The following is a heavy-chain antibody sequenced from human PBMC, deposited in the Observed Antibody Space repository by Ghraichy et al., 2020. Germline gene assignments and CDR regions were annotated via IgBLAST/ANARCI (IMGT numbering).Heavy chain of an antibody. J-gene: IGHJ1*01. D-gene: IGHD6-13*01. Sequence: SETLSLTCTVSGGSISSYYWSWIRQPPGKGLEWIGYIYYSGSTNYNPSIKSRVTMSVDTSKNQFSLKLSSVTAADTAVYYCAGSLDSSSWYVKGYFQQWGQGTLVTVSS. CDR3: AGSLDSSSWYVKGYFQQ. CDR1: GGSISSYY. CDR2: IYYSGST. V-gene: IGHV4-59*01.